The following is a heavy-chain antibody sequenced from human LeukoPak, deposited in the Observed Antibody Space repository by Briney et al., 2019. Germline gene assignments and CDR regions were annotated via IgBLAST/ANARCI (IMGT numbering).Heavy chain of an antibody. V-gene: IGHV1-46*01. CDR1: GYTFTTRYY. CDR2: INTSGGGT. Sequence: ASVRLSCKASGYTFTTRYYMHWVRPAPGQGLEWIGIINTSGGGTNYAQKFQGRVTMTRDTSTSTVYMELGSLTSEDTAVYYCAREESGGYFDYWGQGTLVTVSS. D-gene: IGHD2-8*02. J-gene: IGHJ4*02. CDR3: AREESGGYFDY.